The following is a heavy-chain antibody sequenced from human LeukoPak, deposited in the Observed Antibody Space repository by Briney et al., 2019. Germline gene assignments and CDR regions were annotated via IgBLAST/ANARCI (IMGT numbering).Heavy chain of an antibody. J-gene: IGHJ3*02. CDR3: ARYYGSGSYAFDI. CDR1: GFTVSSNY. CDR2: IYSGGST. Sequence: GGSLRLSCAASGFTVSSNYMSWVRQAPGKGLEWVSVIYSGGSTYYADSVKGRFTISRHNSKNTLYLQMSSLRAEDTAVYYCARYYGSGSYAFDIWGQGTMVTVSS. D-gene: IGHD3-10*01. V-gene: IGHV3-53*04.